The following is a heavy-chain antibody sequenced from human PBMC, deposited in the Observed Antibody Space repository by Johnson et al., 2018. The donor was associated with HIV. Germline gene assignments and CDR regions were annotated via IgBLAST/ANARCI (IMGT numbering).Heavy chain of an antibody. CDR1: GFSVSQYY. CDR3: ARDDARGYSGDDAFDI. D-gene: IGHD5-12*01. J-gene: IGHJ3*02. Sequence: QVQLVESGGGLVQPGGSLRLSCAASGFSVSQYYMSWVRQAPGKGLEWVAVISYDGSNKYYGDSVKGRFTISRDNFENTLYLQMDSLRVEDTAVYYCARDDARGYSGDDAFDIWGQGTMVTVSS. V-gene: IGHV3-30-3*01. CDR2: ISYDGSNK.